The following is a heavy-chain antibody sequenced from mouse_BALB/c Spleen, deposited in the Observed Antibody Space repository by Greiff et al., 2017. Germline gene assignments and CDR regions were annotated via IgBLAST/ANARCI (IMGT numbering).Heavy chain of an antibody. CDR1: GYTFTDYA. CDR3: ARDYYCYDDDRYCARDY. J-gene: IGHJ4*01. D-gene: IGHD2-2*01. CDR2: ISTYYGDA. Sequence: VQLQQSGAELVRPGVSVKISCKGSGYTFTDYAMHWVKQSHAKGLEWIGVISTYYGDASYNQKFKGKATMTVDKSSSTAYMKLARLTSEDSAIYYSARDYYCYDDDRYCARDYWGQGTTVTVSS. V-gene: IGHV1S137*01.